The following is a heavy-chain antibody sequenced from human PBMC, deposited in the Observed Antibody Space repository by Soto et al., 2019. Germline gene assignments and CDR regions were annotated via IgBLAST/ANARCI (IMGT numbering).Heavy chain of an antibody. Sequence: PSETLSLTCTVSGGSISSGGYYWSWIRQHPGKGLEWIGYIYYSGSTYYNPSLKSRVTISLDTSKNQFSLKLSSVTAADTAVYYCARLERDGYNLYYFDYWGQGTLVTVSS. CDR1: GGSISSGGYY. J-gene: IGHJ4*02. D-gene: IGHD5-12*01. V-gene: IGHV4-31*03. CDR3: ARLERDGYNLYYFDY. CDR2: IYYSGST.